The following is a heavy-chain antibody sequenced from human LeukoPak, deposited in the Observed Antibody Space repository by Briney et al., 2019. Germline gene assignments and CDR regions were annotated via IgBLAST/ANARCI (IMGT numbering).Heavy chain of an antibody. CDR3: VRENYFGMDV. V-gene: IGHV3-23*01. CDR2: INGTAIDT. CDR1: GFSIMNSA. Sequence: GGSLRLSCTASGFSIMNSAMNWVRQAPGKGLEWVSAINGTAIDTDYADSVKGRFTISRDNAENTLYLQMNSLRAEDTAVYYCVRENYFGMDVWGQGTTVTVSS. J-gene: IGHJ6*02.